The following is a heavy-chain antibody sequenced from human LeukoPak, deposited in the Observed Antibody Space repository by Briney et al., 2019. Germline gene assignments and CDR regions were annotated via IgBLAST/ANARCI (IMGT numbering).Heavy chain of an antibody. D-gene: IGHD2/OR15-2a*01. V-gene: IGHV1-2*02. CDR1: GYTFTGYY. J-gene: IGHJ4*02. CDR2: INPNSGGT. Sequence: ASVKVSCKASGYTFTGYYMHWVRQAPGQGLEWMGWINPNSGGTNYAQKFQGRVTMTRDTSISTAYMELSRLRSDDTAVYYCARASQFLPDSYFDYWGQGTLVTVSS. CDR3: ARASQFLPDSYFDY.